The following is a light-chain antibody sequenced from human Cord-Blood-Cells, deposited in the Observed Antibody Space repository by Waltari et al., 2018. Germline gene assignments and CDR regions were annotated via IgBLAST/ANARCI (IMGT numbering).Light chain of an antibody. J-gene: IGKJ1*01. CDR2: GAS. CDR3: QQYNNWPRT. V-gene: IGKV3-15*01. Sequence: EFVMTQSTATLSESLWERATLSCRASQSVSSNLSWSQQKPGQAPSLLIYGASARATGIPARFSCSESGTEFTLTISSLQSEDFAVYYCQQYNNWPRTFGQGTKVEIK. CDR1: QSVSSN.